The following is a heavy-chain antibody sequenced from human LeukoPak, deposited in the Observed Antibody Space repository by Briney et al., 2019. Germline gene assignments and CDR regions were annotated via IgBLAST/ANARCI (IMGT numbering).Heavy chain of an antibody. D-gene: IGHD3-16*01. Sequence: GASVKVSCKASGYTFTTYGIGWVRQAPGQGLEWMGWINPDSGGTNYAQKFQGGVTMTRDTSISAAYMEPSRLRSDDTAVYYCARDGLGGSGAFDIWGQGTMVTVSS. V-gene: IGHV1-2*02. J-gene: IGHJ3*02. CDR1: GYTFTTYG. CDR3: ARDGLGGSGAFDI. CDR2: INPDSGGT.